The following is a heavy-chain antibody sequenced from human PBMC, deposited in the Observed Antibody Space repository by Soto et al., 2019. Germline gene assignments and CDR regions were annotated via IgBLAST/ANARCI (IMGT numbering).Heavy chain of an antibody. D-gene: IGHD3-10*01. CDR3: ARDSEVHYGMDV. V-gene: IGHV3-11*01. CDR2: ISSSGTTI. J-gene: IGHJ6*01. CDR1: GFTFSDYY. Sequence: GGSLRLSCEASGFTFSDYYMSWIRQAPGKGLEWVSYISSSGTTIYYADSVKGRFTISRDNTKHSVHLQMNSLRAEDTAVYYRARDSEVHYGMDVWVQGTTVTVSS.